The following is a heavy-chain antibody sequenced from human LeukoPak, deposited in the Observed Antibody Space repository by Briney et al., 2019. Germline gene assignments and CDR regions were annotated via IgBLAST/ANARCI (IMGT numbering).Heavy chain of an antibody. CDR3: AKNRYSYFDY. Sequence: PGGSLGLSCAASGFTFSSYGMHWVRQAPGKGLEWVAVISYDGSNKYYADSVKGRFTISRDNSKNTLYLQMNSLRAEDTAVYYCAKNRYSYFDYWGQGTLVTVSS. V-gene: IGHV3-30*18. D-gene: IGHD2-21*01. CDR1: GFTFSSYG. CDR2: ISYDGSNK. J-gene: IGHJ4*02.